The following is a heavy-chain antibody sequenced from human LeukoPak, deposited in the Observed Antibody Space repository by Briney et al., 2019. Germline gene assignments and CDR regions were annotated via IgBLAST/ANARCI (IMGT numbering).Heavy chain of an antibody. J-gene: IGHJ3*01. CDR2: INPKSGGT. D-gene: IGHD3-22*01. CDR3: ARDLGSTIIVGGDAFDL. Sequence: GASVKVSCKASGYTFTGYYIHWVRQAPGQGLEWMGWINPKSGGTNYAQKFQGRITMTGDTSTAYLELSRLRSDDTAVYYCARDLGSTIIVGGDAFDLWGQGTMVTVSS. CDR1: GYTFTGYY. V-gene: IGHV1-2*02.